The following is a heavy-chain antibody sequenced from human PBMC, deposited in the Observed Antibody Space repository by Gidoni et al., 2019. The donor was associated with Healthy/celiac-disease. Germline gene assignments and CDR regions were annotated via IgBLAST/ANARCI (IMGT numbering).Heavy chain of an antibody. CDR2: ISGSGVST. V-gene: IGHV3-23*01. Sequence: EVQRLESGGGLVQTGGSLRLPCAASGFTFSSYAMGWVRQAPGKGLEWVSAISGSGVSTYYADSVKGRFTISRDNSKNTLYLQMNSLRAEDTAVYYCAKDPGGFGGNFDYWGQGTLVTVSS. D-gene: IGHD3-10*01. CDR3: AKDPGGFGGNFDY. J-gene: IGHJ4*02. CDR1: GFTFSSYA.